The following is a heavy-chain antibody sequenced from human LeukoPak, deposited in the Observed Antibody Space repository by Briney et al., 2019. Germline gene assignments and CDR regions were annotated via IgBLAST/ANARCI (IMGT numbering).Heavy chain of an antibody. Sequence: GGSLRLSCAASGFTFSSYSMNWVRQAPGKGLEWVSYISSSSSTIYYADSVKGRFTISRDNAKNSLYLQMNSLRAEDTAVYYCAKGPGVAPETFDYWGQGTLVTVSS. V-gene: IGHV3-48*01. D-gene: IGHD2-15*01. J-gene: IGHJ4*02. CDR2: ISSSSSTI. CDR3: AKGPGVAPETFDY. CDR1: GFTFSSYS.